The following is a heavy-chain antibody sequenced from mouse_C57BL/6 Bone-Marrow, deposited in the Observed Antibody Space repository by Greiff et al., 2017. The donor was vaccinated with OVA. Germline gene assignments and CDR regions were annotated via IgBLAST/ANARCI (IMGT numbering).Heavy chain of an antibody. V-gene: IGHV2-2*01. J-gene: IGHJ2*01. D-gene: IGHD4-1*01. Sequence: VHLVESGPGLVQPSQSLSITCTVSGFSLTSYGVHWVRQSPGKGLEWLGVIWSGGSTDYNAAFISRLSISKDNSKSQVFFKMNSLQADDTAIYYCARNGDFPNWYFDYWGQGTTLTVSS. CDR2: IWSGGST. CDR3: ARNGDFPNWYFDY. CDR1: GFSLTSYG.